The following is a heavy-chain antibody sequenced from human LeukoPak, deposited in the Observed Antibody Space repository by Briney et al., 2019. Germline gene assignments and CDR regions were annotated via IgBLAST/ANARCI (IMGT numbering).Heavy chain of an antibody. D-gene: IGHD6-13*01. CDR3: ARLRVEKSSSPFDY. V-gene: IGHV4-59*01. CDR1: GGSISSYY. CDR2: IYYSGST. J-gene: IGHJ4*02. Sequence: SETLSLTCTVSGGSISSYYWSWIRQPPGEGLEWIGYIYYSGSTNYNPSLKSRVTISVDTSKNQFSLKLSSVTAADTAVYYCARLRVEKSSSPFDYWGQGTLVTVSS.